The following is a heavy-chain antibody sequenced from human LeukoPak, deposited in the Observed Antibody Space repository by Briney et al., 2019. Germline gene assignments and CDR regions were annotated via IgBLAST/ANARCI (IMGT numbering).Heavy chain of an antibody. V-gene: IGHV1-2*04. CDR2: INPNSGGT. J-gene: IGHJ4*02. CDR1: GYTLTGYY. Sequence: ASVKVSCKVSGYTLTGYYMHWVRQAPGQGLEWMGWINPNSGGTNYAQKFQGWVTMTRDTSISTAYMELSRLRSDDTAVYYCARGTSLDTAEIPEYYFDYWGQGTLVTVSS. CDR3: ARGTSLDTAEIPEYYFDY. D-gene: IGHD5-18*01.